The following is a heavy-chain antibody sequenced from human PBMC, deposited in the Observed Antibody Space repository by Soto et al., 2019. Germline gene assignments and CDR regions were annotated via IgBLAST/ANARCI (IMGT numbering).Heavy chain of an antibody. CDR1: GFTFRNYW. CDR3: ARIQGYSSSWNPFDY. Sequence: GGSLRLSCAASGFTFRNYWVHWVRQAPGKGLMWVSRINSDGTTINYADSVEGRFTISRDNAKNTLFLQMNSLRVEDTAVYYCARIQGYSSSWNPFDYWGQGALVTVSS. D-gene: IGHD6-13*01. V-gene: IGHV3-74*01. CDR2: INSDGTTI. J-gene: IGHJ4*02.